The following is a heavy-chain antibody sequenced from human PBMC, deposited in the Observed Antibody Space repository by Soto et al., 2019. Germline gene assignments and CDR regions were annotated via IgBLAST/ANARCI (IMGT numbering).Heavy chain of an antibody. CDR3: ARLGVWYSSGWYGLGEIFDY. CDR2: ISSSGSTI. Sequence: HPGGSLRLSCAASGFTFSSYEMNWVRQAPGKGLEWVSYISSSGSTIYYADSVKGRFTISRDNAKNSLYLQMNSLRAEDTAVYYCARLGVWYSSGWYGLGEIFDYWGQGTLVTVSS. D-gene: IGHD6-19*01. V-gene: IGHV3-48*03. J-gene: IGHJ4*02. CDR1: GFTFSSYE.